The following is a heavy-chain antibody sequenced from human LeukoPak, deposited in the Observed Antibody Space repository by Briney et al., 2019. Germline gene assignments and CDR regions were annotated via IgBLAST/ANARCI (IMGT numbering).Heavy chain of an antibody. CDR1: GGSLSGYI. Sequence: SETLSLTCAVYGGSLSGYIWSWIRQPLGKGVEWIGEINHSGSTDYNPSLKSRVTMSVDTSRNQFSLKLNSVTAADAAVYYCVRADGRDGYRGLVDYWGQGTLVTVSA. V-gene: IGHV4-34*01. J-gene: IGHJ4*02. CDR3: VRADGRDGYRGLVDY. CDR2: INHSGST. D-gene: IGHD5-24*01.